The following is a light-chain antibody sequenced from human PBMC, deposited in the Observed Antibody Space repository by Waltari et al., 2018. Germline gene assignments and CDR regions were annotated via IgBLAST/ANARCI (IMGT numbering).Light chain of an antibody. CDR3: QNHERLPAT. CDR2: AAS. Sequence: VVLTQSPGTLSLSPGERATLSCRASQSIGRYLVWYQQRPGQAPRLLIYAASTRATGIPDRFRGSGSATDFTLTISRLEPEDFAVYYCQNHERLPATFGQGTKVEIK. CDR1: QSIGRY. J-gene: IGKJ1*01. V-gene: IGKV3-20*01.